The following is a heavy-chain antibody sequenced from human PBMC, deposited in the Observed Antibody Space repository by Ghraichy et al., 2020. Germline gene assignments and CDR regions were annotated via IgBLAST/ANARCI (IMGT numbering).Heavy chain of an antibody. J-gene: IGHJ4*02. CDR2: INHSGST. V-gene: IGHV4-34*01. CDR3: ALLLPAYYFDY. D-gene: IGHD2-15*01. Sequence: SQTLSLTCAVYGGSFSGYYWSWIRQPPGKGLEWIGEINHSGSTNYNPSLKSRVTISVDTSKNQFSLKLSSVTAADTAVYYCALLLPAYYFDYWGQGTLVTVSS. CDR1: GGSFSGYY.